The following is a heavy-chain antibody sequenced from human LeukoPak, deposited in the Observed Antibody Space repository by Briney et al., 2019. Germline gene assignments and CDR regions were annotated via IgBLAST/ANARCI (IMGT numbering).Heavy chain of an antibody. J-gene: IGHJ4*02. CDR3: ARDFRASPGY. Sequence: WETLSLTCAVSGYSISSGYYWGWIRQPPGKGLEWIGSIYHSGRNYYNPSLKSRVTISVDTSKNQFSLKVSSVTAADTAVYYCARDFRASPGYWGQGTLVTVSS. V-gene: IGHV4-38-2*02. CDR2: IYHSGRN. CDR1: GYSISSGYY.